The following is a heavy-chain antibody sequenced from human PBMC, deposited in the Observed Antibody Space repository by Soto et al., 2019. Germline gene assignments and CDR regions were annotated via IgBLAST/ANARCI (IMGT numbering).Heavy chain of an antibody. CDR1: GFIFSNYG. CDR3: AKAPGGSGSYYMASFDC. Sequence: GGSLRLSCAASGFIFSNYGIHWVRQAPGKGLEWVAVISYDGSNKYYADSVKGRFTISRDNSKNTLYLQMNSLRAEDTAVYYCAKAPGGSGSYYMASFDCWGQGTLVTVSS. D-gene: IGHD3-10*01. V-gene: IGHV3-30*18. J-gene: IGHJ4*02. CDR2: ISYDGSNK.